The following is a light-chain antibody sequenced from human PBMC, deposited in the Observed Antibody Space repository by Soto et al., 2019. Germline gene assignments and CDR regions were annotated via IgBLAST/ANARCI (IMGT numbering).Light chain of an antibody. J-gene: IGKJ1*01. CDR1: RNIDSW. Sequence: DIRMTQSPSTLSASLGDRVTISCRASRNIDSWLAWYQQRPGGIPQLLIYSASNLQNGVPSRFSGSGSGTDCTLTINGLQPDDFATYYCQEFHSSSRPFGQGTRVDMK. CDR2: SAS. V-gene: IGKV1-5*03. CDR3: QEFHSSSRP.